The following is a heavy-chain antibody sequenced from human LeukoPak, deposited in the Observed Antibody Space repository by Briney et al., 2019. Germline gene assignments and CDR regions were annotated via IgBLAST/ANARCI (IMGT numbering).Heavy chain of an antibody. CDR3: AKDGATGTWVYYYYGMDV. Sequence: GGSLRLSCAASGFTFSSYAMSWVRQAPGKELEWVSAISGSGGSTYYADSVKGRFTISRDNSKNTLYLQMNSLRAEDTAVYYCAKDGATGTWVYYYYGMDVWGKGTTVTVSS. J-gene: IGHJ6*04. CDR1: GFTFSSYA. D-gene: IGHD1-1*01. CDR2: ISGSGGST. V-gene: IGHV3-23*01.